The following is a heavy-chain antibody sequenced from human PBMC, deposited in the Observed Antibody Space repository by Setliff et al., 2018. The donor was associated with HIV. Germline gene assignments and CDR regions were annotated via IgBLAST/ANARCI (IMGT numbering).Heavy chain of an antibody. D-gene: IGHD2-2*01. V-gene: IGHV1-69*06. Sequence: GASVKVSCKASGGTFSSYAISWVRQAPGQGLEWMGGIIPIFGTANYAQKFQGRVTIIADKSTSTVYMEVSRLRSEDTAMYYCARGPKDCTSTSCRYYYYYYMDVWGKGTPVTVSS. CDR1: GGTFSSYA. J-gene: IGHJ6*03. CDR2: IIPIFGTA. CDR3: ARGPKDCTSTSCRYYYYYYMDV.